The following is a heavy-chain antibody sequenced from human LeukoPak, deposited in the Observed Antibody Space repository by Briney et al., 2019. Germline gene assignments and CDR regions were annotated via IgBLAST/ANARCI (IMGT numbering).Heavy chain of an antibody. CDR1: GYTFTSYY. CDR2: INPNSGGT. V-gene: IGHV1-2*02. D-gene: IGHD3-3*01. J-gene: IGHJ4*02. Sequence: ASVKVSCKASGYTFTSYYMHWVRQAPGQGLEWMGWINPNSGGTNYAQKFQGRVTMTRDTSISTAYMELSRLRSDDTAVYYCARNDFWSGYSFDYWGQGTLVTVSS. CDR3: ARNDFWSGYSFDY.